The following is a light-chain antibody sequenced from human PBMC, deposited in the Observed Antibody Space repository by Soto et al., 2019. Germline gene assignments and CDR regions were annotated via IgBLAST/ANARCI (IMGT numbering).Light chain of an antibody. Sequence: IVMTQSPATLSVSPGERATLSCRASQNVGNNLVWYQQKPGQAPRLLIYGASTRAAGIPDRFSGSGSGTEFTLTISGLQSDDFAVYYCQKFNNWPPWTFGQGTELEIK. CDR1: QNVGNN. J-gene: IGKJ1*01. CDR2: GAS. V-gene: IGKV3-15*01. CDR3: QKFNNWPPWT.